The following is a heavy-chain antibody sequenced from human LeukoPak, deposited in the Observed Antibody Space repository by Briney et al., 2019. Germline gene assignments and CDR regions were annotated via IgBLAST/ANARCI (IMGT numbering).Heavy chain of an antibody. D-gene: IGHD2-2*01. V-gene: IGHV3-30-3*01. CDR2: ISYDGSNK. J-gene: IGHJ4*02. CDR3: ATVVPAAPD. Sequence: GGSLRLSCAASGFTFSSYAMHWVRQAPGKGLEWVAVISYDGSNKYYADSVKGRFTISRDNAKNSLYLQMNSLRAEDTAVYYCATVVPAAPDWGQGTLVTVSS. CDR1: GFTFSSYA.